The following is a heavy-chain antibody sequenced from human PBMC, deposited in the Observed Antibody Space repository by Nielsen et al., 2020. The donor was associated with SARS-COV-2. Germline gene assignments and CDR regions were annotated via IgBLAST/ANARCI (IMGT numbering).Heavy chain of an antibody. Sequence: GESLKISCEGSGYTFSDYYMNWVRQAPGKGLMWVARINSDGSRSAYADAVKGRFIMSRDNARDTLSLQMNSLSVEDTAVYYCVRVRDDGHYYDTGPFDDWGQRALVTVSS. CDR2: INSDGSRS. CDR1: GYTFSDYY. V-gene: IGHV3-74*01. J-gene: IGHJ4*02. D-gene: IGHD3-22*01. CDR3: VRVRDDGHYYDTGPFDD.